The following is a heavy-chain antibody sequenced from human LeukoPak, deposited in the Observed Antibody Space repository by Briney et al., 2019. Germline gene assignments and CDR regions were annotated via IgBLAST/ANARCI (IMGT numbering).Heavy chain of an antibody. CDR3: ARHGSSGWYGGDAFDI. CDR2: IYYSGST. CDR1: GGSFSGYY. V-gene: IGHV4-39*01. J-gene: IGHJ3*02. Sequence: KPSETLSLTCAVYGGSFSGYYWGWIRQPPGKGLEWIGSIYYSGSTYYNPSLKSRVTISVDTSKNQISLKLSSVTAADTAVYYCARHGSSGWYGGDAFDIWGQGTMVTVSS. D-gene: IGHD6-19*01.